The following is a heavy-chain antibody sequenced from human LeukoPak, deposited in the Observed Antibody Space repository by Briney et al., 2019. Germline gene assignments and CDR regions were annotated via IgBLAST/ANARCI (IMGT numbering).Heavy chain of an antibody. J-gene: IGHJ1*01. V-gene: IGHV4-38-2*02. Sequence: PSETLSLTCTVSGYSISSGYYWGWIRQPPGKGLEWIGSIYHSGSTYYNPSLKSRVTISVDTSKNQFSLKLSSVTAADTAVYYCASGFRLRGFSFQHWGQGTLVTVSS. D-gene: IGHD3-3*01. CDR2: IYHSGST. CDR1: GYSISSGYY. CDR3: ASGFRLRGFSFQH.